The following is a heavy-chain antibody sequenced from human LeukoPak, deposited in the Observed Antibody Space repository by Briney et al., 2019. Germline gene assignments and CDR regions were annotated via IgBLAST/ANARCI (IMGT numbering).Heavy chain of an antibody. CDR2: IFYSGST. CDR3: ARDLYYYDSSGYYLFDY. D-gene: IGHD3-22*01. J-gene: IGHJ4*02. CDR1: GGSISTSSYY. V-gene: IGHV4-39*07. Sequence: PSETLSLTCTVSGGSISTSSYYWGWVRQPPGKGLEWIVNIFYSGSTYYSPSLKSRITMSVDTSKNQFSLKLSSVTAADTAVYYCARDLYYYDSSGYYLFDYWGQGTLVTVSS.